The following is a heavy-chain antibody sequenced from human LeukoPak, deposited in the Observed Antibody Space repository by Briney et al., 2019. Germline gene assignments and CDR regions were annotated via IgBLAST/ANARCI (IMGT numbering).Heavy chain of an antibody. CDR3: ARVAGSTDY. D-gene: IGHD6-19*01. V-gene: IGHV1-8*03. CDR2: MNPNSGYT. CDR1: GYTFTTYD. J-gene: IGHJ4*02. Sequence: ASVKVSCKASGYTFTTYDINWVRQATGLGLEWMGWMNPNSGYTGYAQKFQGRVTITRDTSISTAYMELSSLRSEDTAVYYCARVAGSTDYWGQGTLVTVSS.